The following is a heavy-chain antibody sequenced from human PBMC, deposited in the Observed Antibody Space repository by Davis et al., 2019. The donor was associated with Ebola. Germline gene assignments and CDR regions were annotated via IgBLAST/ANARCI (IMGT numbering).Heavy chain of an antibody. V-gene: IGHV3-23*01. J-gene: IGHJ6*02. D-gene: IGHD1-1*01. CDR2: ISGSGGTT. CDR1: GFTFSTHW. Sequence: GESLKISCAASGFTFSTHWMAWIRQAPGKGLEWVSTISGSGGTTYYADSVKGRFTISRDNSKNTVYLQMKSLRAEDTAVYYCAKTTEGNYYYGMDVWGQGTTVTVSS. CDR3: AKTTEGNYYYGMDV.